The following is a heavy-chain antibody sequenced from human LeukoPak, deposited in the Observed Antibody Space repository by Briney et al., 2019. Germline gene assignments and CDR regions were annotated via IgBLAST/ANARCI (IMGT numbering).Heavy chain of an antibody. CDR1: GFTFRAHW. J-gene: IGHJ6*02. V-gene: IGHV3-7*05. CDR2: IKHDGSDK. Sequence: GGSLRLSCAASGFTFRAHWMSWVRQAPGKGLEWVANIKHDGSDKYYADSMKGRFTISRDNAENSLYLKVNSLRAEDTAIYYCARYFYYCMDVWGQGTTVTVSS. CDR3: ARYFYYCMDV.